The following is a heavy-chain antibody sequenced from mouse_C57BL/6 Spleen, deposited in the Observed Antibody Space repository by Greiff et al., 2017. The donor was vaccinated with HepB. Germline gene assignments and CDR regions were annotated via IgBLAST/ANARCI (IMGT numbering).Heavy chain of an antibody. CDR2: INYDGSST. D-gene: IGHD1-1*01. CDR3: AREGGYYYGSSYDYFDY. CDR1: GFTFSDYY. J-gene: IGHJ2*01. Sequence: EVKLMESEGGLVQPGSSMKLSCTASGFTFSDYYMAWVRQVPEKGLEWVANINYDGSSTYYLDSLKSRFIISRDNAKNILYLQMSSLKSEDTATYYCAREGGYYYGSSYDYFDYWGQGTTLTVSS. V-gene: IGHV5-16*01.